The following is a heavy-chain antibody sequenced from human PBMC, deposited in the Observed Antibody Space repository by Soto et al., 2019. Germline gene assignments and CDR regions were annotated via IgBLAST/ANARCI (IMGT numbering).Heavy chain of an antibody. CDR1: GFTFSSYG. CDR2: IWYDGSSE. D-gene: IGHD6-13*01. V-gene: IGHV3-33*01. Sequence: QVQLVESGGGVVQPGRSLRLSCAASGFTFSSYGMHWVRQAPGKGLEWVAVIWYDGSSEYYADSVKGRFTISRDNSKNTLYLQRTSLRAEDTAVYYCARDPTSSSWLYWFFDLWGRGTLVTVSS. CDR3: ARDPTSSSWLYWFFDL. J-gene: IGHJ2*01.